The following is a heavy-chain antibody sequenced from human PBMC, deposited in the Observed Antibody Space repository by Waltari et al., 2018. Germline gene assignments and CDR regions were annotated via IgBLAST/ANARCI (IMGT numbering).Heavy chain of an antibody. CDR3: ARLWAGWATTPDY. Sequence: EVQLVESGGGLVQPGGSLRLSCAASGFTLSNHWMRWVRQAPGKGLEWVANIKQDGSEKYYVDSVKGRFTISRDNAKNSLYLQMNSLRAEDTAVYYCARLWAGWATTPDYWGQGTLVTVSS. CDR1: GFTLSNHW. V-gene: IGHV3-7*01. J-gene: IGHJ4*02. D-gene: IGHD2-21*01. CDR2: IKQDGSEK.